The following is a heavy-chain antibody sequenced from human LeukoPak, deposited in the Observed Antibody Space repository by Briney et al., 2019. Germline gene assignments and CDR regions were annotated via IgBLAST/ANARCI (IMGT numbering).Heavy chain of an antibody. J-gene: IGHJ5*02. CDR3: ARHLGRLSSADNWFAP. V-gene: IGHV4-39*01. D-gene: IGHD6-19*01. CDR2: ILYSGRP. CDR1: GGSINSSSYY. Sequence: SETLSLPCSVSGGSINSSSYYWGLIRQPPGRGLEWIGSILYSGRPYYNPSLKSRVVISVDTSMNQFSLKLTSMTAADTAVYYCARHLGRLSSADNWFAPWAREPWSPSPQ.